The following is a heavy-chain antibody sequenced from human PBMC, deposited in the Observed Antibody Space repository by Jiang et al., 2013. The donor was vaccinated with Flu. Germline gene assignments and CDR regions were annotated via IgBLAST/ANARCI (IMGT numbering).Heavy chain of an antibody. D-gene: IGHD3-10*01. CDR3: ACMVRGAPDAFDI. V-gene: IGHV3-53*01. J-gene: IGHJ3*02. Sequence: QLVESGGGLIQPGGSLRLSCAASGFTVSSNYMSWVRQAPGKGLEWVSVIYSGGSTYYADSVKGRFTISRDNSKNTLYLQMNSLRAEDTAVYYCACMVRGAPDAFDIWGQGTMVTVSS. CDR1: GFTVSSNY. CDR2: IYSGGST.